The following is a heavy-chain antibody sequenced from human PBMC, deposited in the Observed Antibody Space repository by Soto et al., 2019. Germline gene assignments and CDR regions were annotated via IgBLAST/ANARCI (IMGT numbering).Heavy chain of an antibody. CDR1: GGTFSSYA. J-gene: IGHJ3*02. D-gene: IGHD6-13*01. CDR3: ARDRRAAAGDAFDI. Sequence: SVKVSCKASGGTFSSYAISWVRQAPGQGLEWMGGIIPIFGTANYAQKFQGRVTITADESTSTAYMELSSLRSEDTAVYYCARDRRAAAGDAFDIWGQGTMVTVSS. V-gene: IGHV1-69*13. CDR2: IIPIFGTA.